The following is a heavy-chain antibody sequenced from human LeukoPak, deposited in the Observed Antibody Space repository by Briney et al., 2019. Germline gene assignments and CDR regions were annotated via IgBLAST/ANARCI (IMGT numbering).Heavy chain of an antibody. D-gene: IGHD5-18*01. V-gene: IGHV1-18*01. CDR2: ISAYNGNT. CDR1: GYTFTSYG. J-gene: IGHJ5*02. CDR3: ALAPDTAMALGYNWFDP. Sequence: ASVKVSCKASGYTFTSYGISWVRQAPGQGLEWMVWISAYNGNTNYAQKLQGRVTMTTDTSTSTAYMELRSLRSDDTAVYYCALAPDTAMALGYNWFDPWGQGTLVTVSS.